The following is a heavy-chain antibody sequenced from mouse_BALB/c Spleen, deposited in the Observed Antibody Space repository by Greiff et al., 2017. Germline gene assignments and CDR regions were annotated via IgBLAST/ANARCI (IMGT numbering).Heavy chain of an antibody. Sequence: VQLQESGAELAKPGASVKMSCKASGYTFTSYWMHWVKQRPGQGLEWIGYINPSTGYTEYNQKFKDKATLTADKSSSTAYMQLSSLTSEDSAVYYCARSGMITGFAYWGQGTLVTVSA. D-gene: IGHD2-4*01. J-gene: IGHJ3*01. CDR2: INPSTGYT. CDR3: ARSGMITGFAY. CDR1: GYTFTSYW. V-gene: IGHV1-7*01.